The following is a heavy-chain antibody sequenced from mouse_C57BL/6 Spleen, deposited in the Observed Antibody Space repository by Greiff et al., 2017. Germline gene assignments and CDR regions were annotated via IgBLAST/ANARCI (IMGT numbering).Heavy chain of an antibody. CDR3: ATAYYYGSSDFFDY. CDR1: GYTFTSYW. V-gene: IGHV1-64*01. CDR2: IHPNSGST. D-gene: IGHD1-1*01. Sequence: QVQLKQPGAELVKPGASVKLSCKASGYTFTSYWMHWVKQRPGQGLEWIGMIHPNSGSTNYNEKFKSKATLTVDKSSSTAYMQLSSLTSEGSAVYYGATAYYYGSSDFFDYWGQGTTLTVSS. J-gene: IGHJ2*01.